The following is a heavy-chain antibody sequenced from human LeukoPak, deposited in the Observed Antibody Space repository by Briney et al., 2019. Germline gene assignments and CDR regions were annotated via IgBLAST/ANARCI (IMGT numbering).Heavy chain of an antibody. J-gene: IGHJ3*02. Sequence: SVKVSCEASGGTFSSYAISWVRQAPGQELEWMGRIIPILGIANYAQKFQGRVTITADKSTSTAYMELSSLRSEDTAVYYCARVPYYYDSSGYYTAFDIWGQGTMVTVSS. V-gene: IGHV1-69*04. CDR1: GGTFSSYA. CDR2: IIPILGIA. CDR3: ARVPYYYDSSGYYTAFDI. D-gene: IGHD3-22*01.